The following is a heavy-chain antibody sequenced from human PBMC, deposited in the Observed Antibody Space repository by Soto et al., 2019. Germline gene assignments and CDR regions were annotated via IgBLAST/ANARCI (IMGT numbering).Heavy chain of an antibody. D-gene: IGHD3-3*01. V-gene: IGHV1-8*01. CDR2: MNPNSGNT. J-gene: IGHJ6*02. CDR3: AKSTYYYFSSGYYGMDV. Sequence: ASVKVSCKASGYTFTSYDINWVRQATGQGLEWMGWMNPNSGNTGYAQKFQGRVTMTSNTSISTAYMELSSLRSEDTAVYYCAKSTYYYFSSGYYGMDVWGQGTTVTVSS. CDR1: GYTFTSYD.